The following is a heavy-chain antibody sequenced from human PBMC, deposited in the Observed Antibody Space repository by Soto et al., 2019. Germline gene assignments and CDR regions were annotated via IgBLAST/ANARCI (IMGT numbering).Heavy chain of an antibody. D-gene: IGHD2-21*02. CDR1: GDSVSSNSAA. J-gene: IGHJ4*02. CDR3: ARAQAPHDADDCLDY. Sequence: PSQTLSRTCAISGDSVSSNSAARNWIRQSPSRGLEWLGRTYYRSKWYNDYAVSVKSRITIKPDTSKNQFSLQLNSVTPEDTAVYYCARAQAPHDADDCLDYWGQGTLVTVSS. CDR2: TYYRSKWYN. V-gene: IGHV6-1*01.